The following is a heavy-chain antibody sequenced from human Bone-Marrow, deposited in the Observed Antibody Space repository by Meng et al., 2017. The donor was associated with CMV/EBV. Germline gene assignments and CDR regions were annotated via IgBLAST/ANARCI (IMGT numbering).Heavy chain of an antibody. CDR2: ISSSGSTI. CDR3: ASSKYYDFWSGYYRFDYYGMDV. CDR1: GFTFSDYY. Sequence: GESLKISCAASGFTFSDYYMSWIRQAPGKGLEWVSYISSSGSTIYYADSVKGRFTISRDNAKNSLYLQMNSLRAEDTAVYYCASSKYYDFWSGYYRFDYYGMDVWGQGTTVTVSS. J-gene: IGHJ6*02. D-gene: IGHD3-3*01. V-gene: IGHV3-11*04.